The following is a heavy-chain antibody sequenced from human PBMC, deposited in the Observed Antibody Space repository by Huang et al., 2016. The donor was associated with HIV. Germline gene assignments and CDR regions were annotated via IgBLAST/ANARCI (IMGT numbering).Heavy chain of an antibody. J-gene: IGHJ6*03. CDR1: GGSFKISG. Sequence: QVHLVQSGAEVKKPGSSVRVSCTASGGSFKISGIGWVRQAPGQGLEWLGGILPMLGGANYAQKMSDRFTITARESTTTVYMDLASLRPEDTAVYYCASGASYEIWTPYYSGWHYSMDVWGEGTTVTVSS. V-gene: IGHV1-69*13. D-gene: IGHD3-9*01. CDR3: ASGASYEIWTPYYSGWHYSMDV. CDR2: ILPMLGGA.